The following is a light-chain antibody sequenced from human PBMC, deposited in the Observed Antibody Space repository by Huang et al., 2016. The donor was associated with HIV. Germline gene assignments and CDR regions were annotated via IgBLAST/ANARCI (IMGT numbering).Light chain of an antibody. V-gene: IGKV3-20*01. Sequence: ETVFTPSPGPLSLSPGERATLSCRASYRVSTSHLDWYQQKPGQAPTLRIYGSSSRATGIPDRFSGSGSGTDFTLTIIRLVPEDSAVYYCRQYGGSPQTFGQGTKLEI. J-gene: IGKJ2*01. CDR3: RQYGGSPQT. CDR2: GSS. CDR1: YRVSTSH.